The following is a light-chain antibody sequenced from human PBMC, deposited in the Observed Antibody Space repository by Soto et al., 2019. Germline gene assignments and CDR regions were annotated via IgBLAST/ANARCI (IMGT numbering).Light chain of an antibody. CDR1: SSDVGGDDY. Sequence: QSALTQPRSVSGSPGQSVTISCAGTSSDVGGDDYVSWFQQHPGKAPKLMIYDVSKRPSGVPDRFSGSKSGNTASLTISGLQGEDEADYYCCSYAGSYSLIFGGGTKLTVL. V-gene: IGLV2-11*01. CDR2: DVS. CDR3: CSYAGSYSLI. J-gene: IGLJ2*01.